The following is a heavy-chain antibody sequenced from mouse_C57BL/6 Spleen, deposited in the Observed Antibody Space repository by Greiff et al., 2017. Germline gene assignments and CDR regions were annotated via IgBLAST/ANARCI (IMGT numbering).Heavy chain of an antibody. CDR3: ASDWRFAY. CDR1: GYTFTDYY. V-gene: IGHV1-26*01. CDR2: INPNSGGT. J-gene: IGHJ3*01. D-gene: IGHD2-13*01. Sequence: EVQLQQSGPELVKPGASVKISCKASGYTFTDYYMNWVKQSHGKSLEWIGDINPNSGGTSYNQKFKGKATLTVDKSSSTAYMELRRLTSEDSAVYYCASDWRFAYWGQGTLVTVSA.